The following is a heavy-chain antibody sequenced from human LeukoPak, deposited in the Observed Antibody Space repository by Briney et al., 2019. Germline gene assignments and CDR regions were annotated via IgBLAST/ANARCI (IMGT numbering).Heavy chain of an antibody. CDR3: ARRVAAGGTCMGY. D-gene: IGHD6-13*01. J-gene: IGHJ4*02. CDR2: MNPNSGDT. Sequence: ASVKVSCKASGYSFTSYDINWVRQATGQGLEWMGWMNPNSGDTGSAQKFQGRVTMTRNTSISTAYMELSNLRSEDTAVYYCARRVAAGGTCMGYWGQGTLVTVSS. V-gene: IGHV1-8*01. CDR1: GYSFTSYD.